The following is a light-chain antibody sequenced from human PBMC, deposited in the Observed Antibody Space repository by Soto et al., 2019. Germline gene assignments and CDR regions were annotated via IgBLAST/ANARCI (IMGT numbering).Light chain of an antibody. CDR3: QQYNSYWT. CDR2: DAS. CDR1: QSISSW. J-gene: IGKJ1*01. Sequence: DIQLTQPPSSLSASIRDRVTITCRASQSISSWLAWYQQKPGKAPKLLIYDASSLESGVPSRFSGSGSGTEFTLTISSLQPDDFATYYCQQYNSYWTFGQGTKVDI. V-gene: IGKV1-5*01.